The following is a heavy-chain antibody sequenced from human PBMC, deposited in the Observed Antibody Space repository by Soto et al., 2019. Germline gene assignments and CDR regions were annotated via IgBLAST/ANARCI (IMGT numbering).Heavy chain of an antibody. CDR3: ARMPRLYHWHEGPDY. D-gene: IGHD1-1*01. J-gene: IGHJ4*02. CDR1: GGSISSYY. V-gene: IGHV4-59*01. CDR2: IYYRGST. Sequence: SETLSPTCTVSGGSISSYYWSWIRQPPGKGLEWIGYIYYRGSTNYNPSLKSRVTTSVDTSKNQFSRKLSSVAAADTAVYYGARMPRLYHWHEGPDYWGQGTLVTAPQ.